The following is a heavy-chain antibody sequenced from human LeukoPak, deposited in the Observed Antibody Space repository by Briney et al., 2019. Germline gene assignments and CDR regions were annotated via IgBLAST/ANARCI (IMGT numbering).Heavy chain of an antibody. CDR3: AKDMGLRFLEWFPRD. CDR1: GFTFSSYS. J-gene: IGHJ4*02. D-gene: IGHD3-3*01. V-gene: IGHV3-21*04. Sequence: PGGSLRLSCAASGFTFSSYSMNWVRQAPGKGLEWVSSISSSSSYIYYADSVKGRFTISRDNAKNSLYLQMNSLRAEDTALYYCAKDMGLRFLEWFPRDWGQGTLVTVSS. CDR2: ISSSSSYI.